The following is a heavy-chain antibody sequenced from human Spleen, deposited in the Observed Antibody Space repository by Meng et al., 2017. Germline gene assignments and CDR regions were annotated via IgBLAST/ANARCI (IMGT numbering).Heavy chain of an antibody. D-gene: IGHD3-16*01. J-gene: IGHJ4*02. CDR3: VRGGTFTDFDY. CDR2: INHSGST. V-gene: IGHV4-34*01. CDR1: GGSFSGYY. Sequence: SETLSLTCAVYGGSFSGYYWSWIRQPPGKGLEWIGEINHSGSTNYNPSLKSRVTISVDTSKKQFSLKLSSVTAADTAVYYCVRGGTFTDFDYWGQGTMVTVSS.